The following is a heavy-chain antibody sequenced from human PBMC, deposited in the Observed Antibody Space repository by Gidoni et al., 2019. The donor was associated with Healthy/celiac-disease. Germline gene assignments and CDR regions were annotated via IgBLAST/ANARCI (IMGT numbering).Heavy chain of an antibody. J-gene: IGHJ2*01. V-gene: IGHV4-34*01. Sequence: QVQLQQWGAGLLKPSETLSLTCAVYGGSFSGYYWSWIRQPPGKGLEWIEEINHSGSTNYNPSLKSRVTISVDTSKNQFSLKLSSVTAADTAVYYCARGLSGYPDLWGRGTLVTVSS. CDR3: ARGLSGYPDL. D-gene: IGHD3-3*01. CDR2: INHSGST. CDR1: GGSFSGYY.